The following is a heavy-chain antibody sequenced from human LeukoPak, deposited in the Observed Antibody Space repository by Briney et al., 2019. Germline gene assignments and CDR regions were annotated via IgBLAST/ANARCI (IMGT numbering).Heavy chain of an antibody. Sequence: GGSLRLSCAASGFTFSIYAMSWVRQAPGVGLEWVSGISDSGVGTYYADSVKGRFTISRDKSKNTLYLQMSSLRVEDTAVYYCAMGAIVATIDYWGQGTLVTVSS. CDR1: GFTFSIYA. CDR2: ISDSGVGT. CDR3: AMGAIVATIDY. V-gene: IGHV3-23*01. J-gene: IGHJ4*02. D-gene: IGHD5-12*01.